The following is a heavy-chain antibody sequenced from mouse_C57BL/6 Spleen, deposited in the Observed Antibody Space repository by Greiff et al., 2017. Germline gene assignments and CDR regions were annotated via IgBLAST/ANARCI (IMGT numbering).Heavy chain of an antibody. CDR2: INPSSGYT. CDR1: GYTFTSYW. D-gene: IGHD1-1*01. CDR3: ARDFHYYGSSYAPYYWDY. V-gene: IGHV1-7*01. J-gene: IGHJ2*01. Sequence: VQLQQSGAELAKPGASVKLSCKASGYTFTSYWMHWVKQRPGQGLEWIGYINPSSGYTKYNQKFKDKATLTADNSSSTAYMQLSSLTYEDSAVYYCARDFHYYGSSYAPYYWDYWGQGTTLTVSS.